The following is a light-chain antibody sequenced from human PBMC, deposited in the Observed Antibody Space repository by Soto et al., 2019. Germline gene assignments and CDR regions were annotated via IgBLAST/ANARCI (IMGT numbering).Light chain of an antibody. CDR2: GAS. CDR1: QSFSSSY. CDR3: LQYGSSPTWT. Sequence: EIVLTQSPGTLSLSPGERATLSCRASQSFSSSYLAWYQQKPGQAPRLLIYGASSRATGIPDRFSGSGSGTDFTLTISRLEPEDFAVYYCLQYGSSPTWTFGQGTKVDIK. J-gene: IGKJ1*01. V-gene: IGKV3-20*01.